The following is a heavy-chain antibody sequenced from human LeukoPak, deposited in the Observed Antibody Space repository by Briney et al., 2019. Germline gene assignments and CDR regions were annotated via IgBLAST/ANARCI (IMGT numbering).Heavy chain of an antibody. CDR1: GYTFSSYD. CDR3: ARSLYGSGSPAFDY. V-gene: IGHV1-8*01. D-gene: IGHD3-10*01. CDR2: MNPNSGNT. Sequence: GASVKVSCKASGYTFSSYDINWVRQATGQGLEWMGWMNPNSGNTGYAQKFQGRVTMTRDTSTSTVYMELSSLRSEDTAVYYCARSLYGSGSPAFDYWGQGTLATVSS. J-gene: IGHJ4*02.